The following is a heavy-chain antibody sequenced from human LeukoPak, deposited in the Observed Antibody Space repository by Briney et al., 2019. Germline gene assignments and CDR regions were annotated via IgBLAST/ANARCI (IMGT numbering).Heavy chain of an antibody. V-gene: IGHV3-66*01. CDR2: IYSGGST. Sequence: GGSLRLSCAASGFTVSSNYMSWVRQAPGKGLEWVSVIYSGGSTYYADSAKGRFTISRDNSKNTLYLQMNSLRAEDTAVYYCARGSSGWPDAFDIWGQGTMVTVSS. CDR3: ARGSSGWPDAFDI. J-gene: IGHJ3*02. CDR1: GFTVSSNY. D-gene: IGHD6-19*01.